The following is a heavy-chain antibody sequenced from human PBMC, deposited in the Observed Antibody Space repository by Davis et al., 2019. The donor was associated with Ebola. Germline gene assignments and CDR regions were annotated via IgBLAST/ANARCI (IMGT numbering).Heavy chain of an antibody. D-gene: IGHD6-6*01. J-gene: IGHJ6*02. CDR1: GFTFSSYA. CDR2: ISYDGSNK. V-gene: IGHV3-30*04. CDR3: ARDQGSSSPGDYYGMDV. Sequence: GESPKISCAASGFTFSSYAMHWVRQAPGKGLEWVAVISYDGSNKYYADSVKGRFTISRDNSKNTLYLQMNSLRAEDTAVYYCARDQGSSSPGDYYGMDVWGQGTTVTVSS.